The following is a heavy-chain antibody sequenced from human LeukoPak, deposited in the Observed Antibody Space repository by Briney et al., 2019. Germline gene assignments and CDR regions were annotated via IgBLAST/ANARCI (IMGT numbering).Heavy chain of an antibody. D-gene: IGHD5-24*01. CDR1: GFTFSSYD. V-gene: IGHV3-30*04. Sequence: PGRSLRLSCAASGFTFSSYDMHWVRQAPGKGLEWVAVISYDGNNKYYADSVKGRFTISRDNSKKALYLQMNSLRAEDTAVYYCARDGYNEEDWYFDLWGRGILVTVFS. J-gene: IGHJ2*01. CDR2: ISYDGNNK. CDR3: ARDGYNEEDWYFDL.